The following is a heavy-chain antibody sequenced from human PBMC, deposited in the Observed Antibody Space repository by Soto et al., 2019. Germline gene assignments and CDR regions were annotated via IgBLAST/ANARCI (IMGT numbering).Heavy chain of an antibody. CDR1: GFTLTNYW. CDR3: ARDRPDAFPITDQPMFDF. D-gene: IGHD3-3*02. CDR2: INSDGSDT. J-gene: IGHJ4*02. Sequence: DVQLVESGGGLVQPGGSLRLSCAASGFTLTNYWMHWVRQSPGRGLMWVARINSDGSDTLYPDSVRGRFTISRDNAKNTVYLQMSSLRADDAAVYYCARDRPDAFPITDQPMFDFWGQGTLVTVSS. V-gene: IGHV3-74*03.